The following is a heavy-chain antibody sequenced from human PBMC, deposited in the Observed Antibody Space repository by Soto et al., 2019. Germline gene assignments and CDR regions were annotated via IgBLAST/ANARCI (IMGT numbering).Heavy chain of an antibody. Sequence: EVQLVESGGRLVQPGGSLRLSCVASGFTFSSYSMVWVRQAPGKGLEWIAYIFVSSTTIHYADSVKGRITVSRDTTQNSLFLLTNSLRAEDTAIYYCARDKDWAFDYWGQGTQVIVSS. J-gene: IGHJ4*02. CDR2: IFVSSTTI. CDR3: ARDKDWAFDY. CDR1: GFTFSSYS. V-gene: IGHV3-48*04. D-gene: IGHD3-9*01.